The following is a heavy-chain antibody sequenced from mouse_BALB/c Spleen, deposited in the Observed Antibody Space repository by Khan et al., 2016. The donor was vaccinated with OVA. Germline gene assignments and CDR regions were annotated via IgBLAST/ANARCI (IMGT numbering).Heavy chain of an antibody. CDR2: IDPSTGYT. CDR1: GYTFTTYW. CDR3: ARNGLYGIFGY. Sequence: QVRLQQSGAELAKPGASVKMSCKASGYTFTTYWMHWVKQWPGQGLEWIGYIDPSTGYTEYNQKFKDKATLTTDKSSSTAYMQLSSLTSEDSAVYYCARNGLYGIFGYWGQGTLVTVSS. V-gene: IGHV1-7*01. D-gene: IGHD2-1*01. J-gene: IGHJ3*01.